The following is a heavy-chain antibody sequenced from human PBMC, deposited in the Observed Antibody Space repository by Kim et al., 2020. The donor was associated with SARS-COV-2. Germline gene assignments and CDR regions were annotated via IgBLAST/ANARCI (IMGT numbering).Heavy chain of an antibody. J-gene: IGHJ4*02. CDR2: TT. Sequence: TTKTAASLKGRFTISRDESKNSMYLQMNSPKTEDTAVYYCARSPYYYDLWGQGTLVTVSS. V-gene: IGHV3-72*01. D-gene: IGHD3-22*01. CDR3: ARSPYYYDL.